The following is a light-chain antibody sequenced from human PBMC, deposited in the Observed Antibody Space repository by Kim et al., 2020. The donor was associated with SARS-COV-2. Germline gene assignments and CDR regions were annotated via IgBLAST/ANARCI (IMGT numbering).Light chain of an antibody. CDR2: YVS. V-gene: IGLV2-11*01. J-gene: IGLJ3*02. Sequence: QSALTQPRSVSGSPGQSVIISCTGTSSDVGDYVSWYQQNPGKAPQLLTYYVSNRPSGVPDRFSGSKSGNTASLIISGLQAEDEADYYCSSNPGGHTWVFGGGTQLTVL. CDR1: SSDVGDY. CDR3: SSNPGGHTWV.